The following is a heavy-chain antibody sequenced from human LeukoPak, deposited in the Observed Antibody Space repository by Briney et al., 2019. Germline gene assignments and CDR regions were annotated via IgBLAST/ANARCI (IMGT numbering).Heavy chain of an antibody. J-gene: IGHJ4*02. Sequence: GESLKISCKGSGYSFTSYWIGWVRQMPGKGLEWMGIIYPGDSDTRYSPSFQGQVTISADKSISTAYLQWSSLKASDTAMYYCARLPVVPAANPYFDYWGQGTLVTVSS. CDR1: GYSFTSYW. CDR2: IYPGDSDT. CDR3: ARLPVVPAANPYFDY. D-gene: IGHD2-2*01. V-gene: IGHV5-51*01.